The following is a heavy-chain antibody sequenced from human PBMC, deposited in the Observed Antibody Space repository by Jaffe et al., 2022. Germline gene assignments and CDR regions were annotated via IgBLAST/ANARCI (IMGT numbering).Heavy chain of an antibody. CDR1: GYTFTDYY. J-gene: IGHJ3*02. D-gene: IGHD3-9*01. Sequence: EVQLVQSGAEVKKPGATVKISCKVSGYTFTDYYMHWVQQAPGKGLEWMGLVDPEDGETIYAEKFQGRVTITADTSTDTAYMELSSLRSEDTAVYYCATGPAAPDILTRSGNAFDIWGQGTMVTVSS. V-gene: IGHV1-69-2*01. CDR3: ATGPAAPDILTRSGNAFDI. CDR2: VDPEDGET.